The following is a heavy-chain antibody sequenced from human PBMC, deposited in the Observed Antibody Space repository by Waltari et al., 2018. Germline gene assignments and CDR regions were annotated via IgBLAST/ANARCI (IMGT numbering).Heavy chain of an antibody. CDR2: IYPGDSDT. Sequence: EVQLVQSGAEVRKPGESLKIACKGSGSRFTSSWIGWGRPMPGKGLEWMGIIYPGDSDTRYSPSSQGQVTISADNSISTAYLHCSSLKASDTAMYYCARQGGTIAVAGNWGQGTLVTVSS. D-gene: IGHD6-19*01. J-gene: IGHJ4*02. V-gene: IGHV5-51*01. CDR3: ARQGGTIAVAGN. CDR1: GSRFTSSW.